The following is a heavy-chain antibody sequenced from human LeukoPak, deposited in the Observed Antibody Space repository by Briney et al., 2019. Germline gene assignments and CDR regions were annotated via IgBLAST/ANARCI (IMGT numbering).Heavy chain of an antibody. J-gene: IGHJ4*02. D-gene: IGHD3/OR15-3a*01. CDR3: ATNKDWAEAD. CDR1: DGSIRTYY. Sequence: ASETLSLTCSVSDGSIRTYYWSWIRQSPGQGLEWIGNIHYRGDINYNPSLKSRVIISIDTSKNQFSLKVTSLTAADTAVYYCATNKDWAEADWGQGTLVIVSS. CDR2: IHYRGDI. V-gene: IGHV4-59*03.